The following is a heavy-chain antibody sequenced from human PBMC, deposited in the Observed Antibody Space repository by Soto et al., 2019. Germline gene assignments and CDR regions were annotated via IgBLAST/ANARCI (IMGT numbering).Heavy chain of an antibody. D-gene: IGHD3-10*01. V-gene: IGHV1-2*02. Sequence: QVQLVQSGAEVKKPGASVKVSCRPSGYTFTAYYIYWVRQAPGQGLEWMGWVDPNSGGKRDAQNFQGRVTMTRDTSTITVYMELNWLRSDDTALYYGARDNYGYLDYWGQGPLVAVSS. CDR3: ARDNYGYLDY. CDR1: GYTFTAYY. J-gene: IGHJ4*02. CDR2: VDPNSGGK.